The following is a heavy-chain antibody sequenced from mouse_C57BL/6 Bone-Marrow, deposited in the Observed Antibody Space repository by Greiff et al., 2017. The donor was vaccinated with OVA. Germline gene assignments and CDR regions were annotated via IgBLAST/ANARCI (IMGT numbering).Heavy chain of an antibody. Sequence: EVKLVESGGGLVKPGGSPKLSCAASGFTFSSYAMSWVRQTPEKRLEWVATISDGGSYTYYPDNVKGRFTISRDNAKNNLYLQMSHLKSEDTAMYYCARDHYGSSYLFSWFAYWGQGTLVTVSA. V-gene: IGHV5-4*01. D-gene: IGHD1-1*01. CDR1: GFTFSSYA. J-gene: IGHJ3*01. CDR3: ARDHYGSSYLFSWFAY. CDR2: ISDGGSYT.